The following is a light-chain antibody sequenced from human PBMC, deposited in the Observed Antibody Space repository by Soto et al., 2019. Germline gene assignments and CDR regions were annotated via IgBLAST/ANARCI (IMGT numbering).Light chain of an antibody. V-gene: IGKV3-11*01. J-gene: IGKJ4*01. CDR3: QQRSNWVS. CDR2: DAS. Sequence: EIVLTQSRATLSLSPGERATLSCRASQSVSSYLAWYQQKPGQAPRLLIYDASNRATGIPARFSGSGSGTDFTLTISSLEPEDFAVYYCQQRSNWVSFGGGTKVEIK. CDR1: QSVSSY.